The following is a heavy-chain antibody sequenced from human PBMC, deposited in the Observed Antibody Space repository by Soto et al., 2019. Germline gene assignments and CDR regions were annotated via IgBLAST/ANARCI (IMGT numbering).Heavy chain of an antibody. CDR3: ARKDVGQQLVLESWFDP. V-gene: IGHV4-39*01. J-gene: IGHJ5*02. D-gene: IGHD6-13*01. CDR2: IYYSGST. CDR1: GGSISSSSYY. Sequence: PSETLSLTCTVSGGSISSSSYYWGWIRQPPGKGLEWIGSIYYSGSTYYNPSLKSRVTISVDTSKNQFSLKLSSVTAADTAVYYCARKDVGQQLVLESWFDPWGQGTLVTVSS.